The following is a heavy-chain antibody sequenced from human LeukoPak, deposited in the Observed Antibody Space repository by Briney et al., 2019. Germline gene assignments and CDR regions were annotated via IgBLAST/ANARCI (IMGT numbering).Heavy chain of an antibody. J-gene: IGHJ5*02. Sequence: ASVKVSCKASGYTFTSYGISWVRQAPGQGLEWMGWISAYNGNTNYAQKLQGRVTMTTDTFTSTAYMELRSLRSDDTAVYYCARESMITFGGDTFDPWGQGTLVTVSS. CDR2: ISAYNGNT. V-gene: IGHV1-18*04. D-gene: IGHD3-16*01. CDR1: GYTFTSYG. CDR3: ARESMITFGGDTFDP.